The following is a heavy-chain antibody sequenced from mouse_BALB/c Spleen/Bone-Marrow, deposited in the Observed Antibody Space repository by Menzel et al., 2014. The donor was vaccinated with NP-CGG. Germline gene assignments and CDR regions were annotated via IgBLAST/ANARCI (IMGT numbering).Heavy chain of an antibody. CDR2: IDPANGNT. J-gene: IGHJ4*01. CDR1: GFNIKDTY. V-gene: IGHV14-3*02. D-gene: IGHD4-1*01. Sequence: VKPGASVKLSCTASGFNIKDTYMHWVKQRPEQGLEWIGRIDPANGNTKYDPKFQGKATITADTSSNTAFLQLSSLTSEDTAVYYCARWEYYAMDYWGQGTSVTGSS. CDR3: ARWEYYAMDY.